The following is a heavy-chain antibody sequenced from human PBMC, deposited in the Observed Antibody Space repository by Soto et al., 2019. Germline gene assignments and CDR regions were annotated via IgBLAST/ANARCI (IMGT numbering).Heavy chain of an antibody. CDR2: IIPIFGTA. CDR1: GGTFSSYA. J-gene: IGHJ4*02. Sequence: SVKVSCKASGGTFSSYAISWVRQAPGQVLEWMGGIIPIFGTANYAQKFQGRVTITADESTSTAYMELSSLRSEDTAVYYCARDLPTLGRTSNGYSDYWGQGTLVTVSS. V-gene: IGHV1-69*13. D-gene: IGHD2-8*01. CDR3: ARDLPTLGRTSNGYSDY.